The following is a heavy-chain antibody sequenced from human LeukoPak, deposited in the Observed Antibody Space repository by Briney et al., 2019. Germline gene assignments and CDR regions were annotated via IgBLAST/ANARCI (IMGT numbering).Heavy chain of an antibody. CDR1: GFTFISCA. J-gene: IGHJ6*03. CDR2: ISPDGNSN. D-gene: IGHD1-26*01. CDR3: ARGPQGGSYSYMDV. Sequence: GESLKISCKGSGFTFISCAIHWVRQTPGKGLEWVALISPDGNSNYYADSVKGRFTISRDNSKNTLYLQMNSLRPEDTAVYYCARGPQGGSYSYMDVWGKGTMVTVSS. V-gene: IGHV3-30*04.